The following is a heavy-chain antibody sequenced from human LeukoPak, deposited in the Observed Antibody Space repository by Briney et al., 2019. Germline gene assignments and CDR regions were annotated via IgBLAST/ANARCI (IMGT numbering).Heavy chain of an antibody. V-gene: IGHV3-53*01. D-gene: IGHD3-9*01. CDR1: GFTVSSNY. Sequence: GGSLRLSCAASGFTVSSNYMSWVRQAPGKGLEWVSVIYSGGSTYYADSVKGRFTISRDNSKNTLYLQMNSLRAEDTAVYYCARERRPYDILTGSNYYYGMDVWGKETTVTVSS. CDR2: IYSGGST. J-gene: IGHJ6*04. CDR3: ARERRPYDILTGSNYYYGMDV.